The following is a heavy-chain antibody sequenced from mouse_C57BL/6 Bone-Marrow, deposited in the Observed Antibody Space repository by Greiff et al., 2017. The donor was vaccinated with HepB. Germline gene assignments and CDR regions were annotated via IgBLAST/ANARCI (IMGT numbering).Heavy chain of an antibody. CDR3: TRGGWYYFGY. V-gene: IGHV1-5*01. J-gene: IGHJ2*01. Sequence: VQLQQSGAELVRPGASVTLSCKASGYTFTSYWMHWVKQRPGQGLEWIGAIYPGNSDTSYNQKFKGKAKLTAVTSASTAYMELSSLTNEDSAVYYCTRGGWYYFGYWGQGTTLTVSS. D-gene: IGHD3-3*01. CDR1: GYTFTSYW. CDR2: IYPGNSDT.